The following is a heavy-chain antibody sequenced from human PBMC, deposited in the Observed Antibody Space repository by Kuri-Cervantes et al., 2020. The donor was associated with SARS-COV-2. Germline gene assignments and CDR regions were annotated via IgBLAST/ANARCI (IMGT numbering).Heavy chain of an antibody. Sequence: SVMVSCKASGGTFSSYSISCVRQAPGQGLEWMGGIIPIFGTANYAQKFQGSVTITTDESTSTAYMELSSLRSEDTAVYYCARDRGQLGSGGYSYYMYVWGKGTTVTVSS. D-gene: IGHD7-27*01. CDR3: ARDRGQLGSGGYSYYMYV. CDR2: IIPIFGTA. J-gene: IGHJ6*03. CDR1: GGTFSSYS. V-gene: IGHV1-69*05.